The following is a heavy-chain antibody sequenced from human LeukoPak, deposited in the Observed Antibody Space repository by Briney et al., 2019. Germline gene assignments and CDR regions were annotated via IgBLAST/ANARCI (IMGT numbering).Heavy chain of an antibody. CDR1: GYSISSGYY. CDR3: ARTDLKLERRDNDAFDI. CDR2: IYHSGST. V-gene: IGHV4-38-2*01. D-gene: IGHD1-1*01. J-gene: IGHJ3*02. Sequence: SETLSLTCAVSGYSISSGYYWGWIRQPPGKGLEWIGSIYHSGSTYYNPSLKSRVTISVDTSKNQFSLKLSSVSAADTAVYYCARTDLKLERRDNDAFDIWGQGTMVTVSS.